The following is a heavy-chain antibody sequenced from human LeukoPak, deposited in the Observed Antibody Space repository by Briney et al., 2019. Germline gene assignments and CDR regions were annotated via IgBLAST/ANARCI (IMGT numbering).Heavy chain of an antibody. D-gene: IGHD3-22*01. Sequence: ASVKVSCKASGYTFTGYYMHWVRQAPGQGLEWMGWINPNSGGTNYAQKFQGRVTMTRGTSISTAYMELSRLRSDDTAVYYCARDHQGYYDSSGLGYWGQGTLVTVSS. CDR2: INPNSGGT. CDR3: ARDHQGYYDSSGLGY. V-gene: IGHV1-2*02. J-gene: IGHJ4*02. CDR1: GYTFTGYY.